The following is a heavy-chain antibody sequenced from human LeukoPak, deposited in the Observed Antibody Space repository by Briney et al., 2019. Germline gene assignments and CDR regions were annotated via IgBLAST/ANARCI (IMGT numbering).Heavy chain of an antibody. CDR2: ISASGYNT. Sequence: GGSLRLSCAASGFTVSNYDMNYVMSWVRQAPGKGLEWVSSISASGYNTDYADSLEGRFTISSDNSKNTLYLQMNSLRAEDTAVYYCAKVARYYYDSSAPQHWGQGTLVTVSS. CDR1: GFTVSNYD. V-gene: IGHV3-23*01. J-gene: IGHJ1*01. D-gene: IGHD3-22*01. CDR3: AKVARYYYDSSAPQH.